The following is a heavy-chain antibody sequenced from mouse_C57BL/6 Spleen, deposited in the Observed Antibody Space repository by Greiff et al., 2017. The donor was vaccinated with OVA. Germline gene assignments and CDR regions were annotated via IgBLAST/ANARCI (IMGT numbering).Heavy chain of an antibody. J-gene: IGHJ3*01. CDR1: GYTFTSYW. CDR3: ARSELGHAWFAY. Sequence: QVQLQQPGAELVMPGASVKLSCKASGYTFTSYWMHWVKQRPGQGLEWIGDIDPSDSYTNYNQKFKGKSTLTVDKSSSTAYMQLSSLTSEDSAVYYCARSELGHAWFAYWGQGTLVTVSA. V-gene: IGHV1-69*01. CDR2: IDPSDSYT. D-gene: IGHD4-1*01.